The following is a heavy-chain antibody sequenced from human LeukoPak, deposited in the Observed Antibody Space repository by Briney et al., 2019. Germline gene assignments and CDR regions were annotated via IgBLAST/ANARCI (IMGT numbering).Heavy chain of an antibody. CDR3: ARDRVRITMVRGVPNWFDP. Sequence: GASVKVSCKASGYTFTGYYMHWVRQAPGQGLEWMGRINPNSGGTNYAQKFQGRVTMTRDTSISTAYMELSRLRSDDTAVYYCARDRVRITMVRGVPNWFDPWGQGTLVTVSS. CDR1: GYTFTGYY. J-gene: IGHJ5*02. V-gene: IGHV1-2*06. CDR2: INPNSGGT. D-gene: IGHD3-10*01.